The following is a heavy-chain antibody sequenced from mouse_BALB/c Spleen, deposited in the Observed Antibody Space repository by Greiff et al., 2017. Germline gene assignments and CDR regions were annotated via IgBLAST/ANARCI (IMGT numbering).Heavy chain of an antibody. V-gene: IGHV5-6*01. D-gene: IGHD2-1*01. Sequence: EVHLVESGGGLVQPGGSRKLSCAASGFTFSSYGMSWVRQTPDKRLEWVATISSGGSYTYYPDSVKGRFTISRDNAKNTLYLQMSSLKSEDTAMYYCARLYRGDAMDYWGQGTSVTVSS. CDR1: GFTFSSYG. J-gene: IGHJ4*01. CDR2: ISSGGSYT. CDR3: ARLYRGDAMDY.